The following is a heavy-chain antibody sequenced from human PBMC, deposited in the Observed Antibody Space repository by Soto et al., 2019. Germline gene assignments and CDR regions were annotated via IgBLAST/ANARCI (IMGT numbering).Heavy chain of an antibody. CDR3: ARGVLGWFDP. Sequence: SETLSLTXTVSGGSISSGDYYWSWIRQPPGKGLEWIGYIYYSGSTYYNPSLKSRVTISVDTSKNQFSLKLSSVTAADTAVYYCARGVLGWFDPWGQGTLVTVAS. V-gene: IGHV4-30-4*01. CDR1: GGSISSGDYY. CDR2: IYYSGST. J-gene: IGHJ5*02.